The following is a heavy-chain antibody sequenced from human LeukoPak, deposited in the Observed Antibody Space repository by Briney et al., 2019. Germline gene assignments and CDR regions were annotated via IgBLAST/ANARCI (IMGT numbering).Heavy chain of an antibody. D-gene: IGHD4-17*01. J-gene: IGHJ4*02. CDR1: GYTFTSYG. V-gene: IGHV1-18*01. CDR3: ARGAYGDK. Sequence: ASVKVSCKASGYTFTSYGIHWMRPAPGQGLEWMGWISTQSGNTNYAQKVQGRLTLTTDRSTNTAYMELRSLRSDDTAVYYCARGAYGDKWGQGTMVTVSS. CDR2: ISTQSGNT.